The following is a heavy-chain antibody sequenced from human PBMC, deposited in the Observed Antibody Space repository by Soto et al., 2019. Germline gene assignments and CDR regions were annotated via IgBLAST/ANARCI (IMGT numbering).Heavy chain of an antibody. J-gene: IGHJ6*02. CDR2: ISSSSSYI. CDR3: ARNSYCSSTSCYQLYYYYGMDV. D-gene: IGHD2-2*01. Sequence: GGSLRLSCAASGFTFSSYSMNWVRQAPGKGLEWVSSISSSSSYIYYADSAKGRFTISRDNAKNSLYLQMNSLRAEDTAVYYCARNSYCSSTSCYQLYYYYGMDVWGQGTTVTVSS. V-gene: IGHV3-21*01. CDR1: GFTFSSYS.